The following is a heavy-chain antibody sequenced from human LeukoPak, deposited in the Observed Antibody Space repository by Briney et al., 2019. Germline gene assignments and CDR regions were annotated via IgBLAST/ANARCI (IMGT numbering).Heavy chain of an antibody. CDR2: ISSSSTYI. Sequence: GGCLSPSCAAYAFTFSSYSTEWVSQAPGKGRGWVSSISSSSTYIYYADSVKGPFTISRDNTKTSLYLQMNSLRAEDAAVYYCARDQPYCSSTSCYTSYYYYYYMDVWGEGTTVTVSS. J-gene: IGHJ6*03. CDR3: ARDQPYCSSTSCYTSYYYYYYMDV. D-gene: IGHD2-2*02. V-gene: IGHV3-21*01. CDR1: AFTFSSYS.